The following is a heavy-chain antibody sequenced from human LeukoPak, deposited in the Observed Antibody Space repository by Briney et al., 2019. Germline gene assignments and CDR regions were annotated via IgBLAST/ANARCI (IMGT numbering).Heavy chain of an antibody. CDR3: ARDLDTAMVTMGYYYGMDV. CDR2: IIPFLGIA. J-gene: IGHJ6*02. V-gene: IGHV1-69*04. CDR1: GYTFTSYY. Sequence: SVKVSCKASGYTFTSYYMHWVRQAPGQGLEWMGRIIPFLGIANYAQKFQGRVTITADKSTSTAYMELSSLRSEDTAVYYCARDLDTAMVTMGYYYGMDVWGQGTTVTVSS. D-gene: IGHD5-18*01.